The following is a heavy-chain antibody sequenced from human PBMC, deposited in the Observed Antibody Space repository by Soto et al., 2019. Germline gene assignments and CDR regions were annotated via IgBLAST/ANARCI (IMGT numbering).Heavy chain of an antibody. CDR3: AREDRDRETGLVPAAIDGMDV. CDR1: GGTFSRYS. Sequence: QVQLVQSGAEVKKPGSSVKVSCKASGGTFSRYSITWVRQAPGHGLEWIGRIIPIFGIASYAQKFPGRVTITADESTSTAYKELSSLRSDDTAVYYCAREDRDRETGLVPAAIDGMDVWGQGTTVTVSS. CDR2: IIPIFGIA. D-gene: IGHD2-2*01. V-gene: IGHV1-69*08. J-gene: IGHJ6*02.